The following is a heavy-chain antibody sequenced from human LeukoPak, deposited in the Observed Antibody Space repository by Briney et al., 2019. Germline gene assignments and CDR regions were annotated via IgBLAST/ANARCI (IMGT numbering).Heavy chain of an antibody. Sequence: AGGSLRLSCAASGFTFSSYWMHWVRQAPGKGLVWVSRIDSDGSSTSYADSVKGRLTISRDNAKNTLYLQMNSLRVEDTAVYYCARGDGYAQRDWGQETLVTVPS. V-gene: IGHV3-74*01. CDR2: IDSDGSST. D-gene: IGHD5-12*01. CDR3: ARGDGYAQRD. CDR1: GFTFSSYW. J-gene: IGHJ4*02.